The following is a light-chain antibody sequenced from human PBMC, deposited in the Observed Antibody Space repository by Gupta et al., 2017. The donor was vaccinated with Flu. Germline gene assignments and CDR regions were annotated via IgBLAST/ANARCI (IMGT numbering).Light chain of an antibody. J-gene: IGLJ2*01. CDR3: QSYDSSLTGSV. V-gene: IGLV1-40*01. CDR1: SSNIGAGYD. CDR2: ANN. Sequence: SSNIGAGYDMHWYQHLPGTAPNLLLYANNNRPAGVPDRFSGSKPATSASRAIIGLQTEDEADYYCQSYDSSLTGSVFGGGTKLTVL.